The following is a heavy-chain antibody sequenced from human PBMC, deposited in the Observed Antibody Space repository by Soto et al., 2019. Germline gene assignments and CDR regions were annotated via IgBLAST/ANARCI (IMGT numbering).Heavy chain of an antibody. CDR3: ARDPSGDYRYYFDY. J-gene: IGHJ4*02. D-gene: IGHD4-17*01. Sequence: WGSLRLSCAASGFTFSSYSMNWVRQAPGKGLEWVSSISSSSSYIYYADSVKGRFTISRDNAKNSLYLQMNSLRAEDTAVYYCARDPSGDYRYYFDYWGQGTLVTVSS. V-gene: IGHV3-21*01. CDR1: GFTFSSYS. CDR2: ISSSSSYI.